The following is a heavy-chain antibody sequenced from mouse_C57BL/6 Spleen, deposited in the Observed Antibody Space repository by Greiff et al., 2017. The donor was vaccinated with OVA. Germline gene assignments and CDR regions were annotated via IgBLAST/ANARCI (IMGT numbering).Heavy chain of an antibody. CDR1: GYTFTDYE. D-gene: IGHD2-10*01. CDR3: TRAYYPSWCAD. Sequence: VQLQQSGAELVRPGASVTLSCKASGYTFTDYEMHWVKQTPVPGLEWIGAIDPETGGTAYNQKFKGKAILTADKSSSTAYMELRSLTSEDSAVYYCTRAYYPSWCADWGQGTLVTVSA. V-gene: IGHV1-15*01. J-gene: IGHJ3*01. CDR2: IDPETGGT.